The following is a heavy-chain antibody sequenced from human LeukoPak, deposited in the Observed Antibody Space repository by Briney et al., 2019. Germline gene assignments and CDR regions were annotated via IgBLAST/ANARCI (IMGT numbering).Heavy chain of an antibody. V-gene: IGHV3-7*01. CDR1: GCTFSSYW. CDR3: ARIRLGYCSSTSCYTKSYYFDY. Sequence: GGSLRLSCAASGCTFSSYWMSWVRQAPGKGLEWVANIKQDGSEKYYVDSVKGRFTISRDNAKNSPYLQMNSLRAEDTAVYYCARIRLGYCSSTSCYTKSYYFDYWGQGTLVTVSS. CDR2: IKQDGSEK. J-gene: IGHJ4*02. D-gene: IGHD2-2*02.